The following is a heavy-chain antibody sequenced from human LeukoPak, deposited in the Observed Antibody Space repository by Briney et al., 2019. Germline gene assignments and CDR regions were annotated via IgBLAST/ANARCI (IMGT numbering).Heavy chain of an antibody. CDR3: ARDQGRRPIFGVVITHVPGMFGY. CDR2: ISSSSSTI. V-gene: IGHV3-48*01. CDR1: GFTFSNAW. Sequence: PGGSLRLSCAASGFTFSNAWMSWVRQAPGKGLEWVSYISSSSSTIYYADSVKGRFTISRDNAKNSLYLQMNSLRAEDTAVYYCARDQGRRPIFGVVITHVPGMFGYWGQGTLVTVSS. D-gene: IGHD3-3*01. J-gene: IGHJ4*02.